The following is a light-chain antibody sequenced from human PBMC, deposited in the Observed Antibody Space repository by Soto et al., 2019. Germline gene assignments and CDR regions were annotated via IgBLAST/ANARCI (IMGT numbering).Light chain of an antibody. CDR3: QQYDSNSQT. Sequence: DIQMTQSPSTLSASVGDRVTITCRASQSISNWLAWYQQKPGKAPKFLIYDASILASGVPSRFSGSGSGTEFTLTISGLQPDDFAIYYCQQYDSNSQTFGQGTKVDIK. CDR1: QSISNW. V-gene: IGKV1-5*01. CDR2: DAS. J-gene: IGKJ1*01.